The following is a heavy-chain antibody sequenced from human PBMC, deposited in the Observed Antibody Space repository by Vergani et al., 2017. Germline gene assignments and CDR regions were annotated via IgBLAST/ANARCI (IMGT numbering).Heavy chain of an antibody. Sequence: QVQLVQSGAEVKKPGASVKVSCKASGYTFTSYGISWVRQAPGQGLEWMGWISAYNGNTNYAQELQGRVTMTTDAYTSTTYVELRSLRSDDTAVDYCGRDVSAMVRGVNVYWGQGTLVTVSS. D-gene: IGHD3-10*01. CDR3: GRDVSAMVRGVNVY. V-gene: IGHV1-18*01. J-gene: IGHJ4*02. CDR1: GYTFTSYG. CDR2: ISAYNGNT.